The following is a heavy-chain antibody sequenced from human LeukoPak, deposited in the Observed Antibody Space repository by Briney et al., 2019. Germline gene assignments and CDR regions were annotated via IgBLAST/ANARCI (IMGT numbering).Heavy chain of an antibody. CDR3: ARAPITIFGVVSNAFDI. V-gene: IGHV1-2*02. J-gene: IGHJ3*02. CDR1: GYASTGYY. D-gene: IGHD3-3*01. Sequence: ASVKVSCKASGYASTGYYMHWVRQAPGQGLEWMGWINPNSGGTNYAQKFQGRVTMTRDTSISTAYMELSRLRSDDTAVYYCARAPITIFGVVSNAFDIWGQGTMVTVSS. CDR2: INPNSGGT.